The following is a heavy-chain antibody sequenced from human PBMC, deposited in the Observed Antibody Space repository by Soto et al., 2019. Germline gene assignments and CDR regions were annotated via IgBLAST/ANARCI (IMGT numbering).Heavy chain of an antibody. Sequence: QVQLVQSGTEVKKPASSVKVACNASEGTLKTYAITWVRQDPGHGLEWMGGITPFIATSTYARKFQGRLTATTAESTPAAYLELSSLKFDYTAGDFCASDRAHSYHYWGQGTLVTVSS. CDR1: EGTLKTYA. CDR2: ITPFIATS. J-gene: IGHJ4*02. CDR3: ASDRAHSYHY. V-gene: IGHV1-69*01. D-gene: IGHD3-10*01.